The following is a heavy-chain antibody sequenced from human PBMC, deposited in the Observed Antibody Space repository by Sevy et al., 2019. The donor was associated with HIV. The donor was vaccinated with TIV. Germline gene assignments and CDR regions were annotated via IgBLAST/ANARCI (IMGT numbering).Heavy chain of an antibody. CDR1: GFTFRTYI. D-gene: IGHD3-9*01. CDR3: VRSREPAHYDILTGGWFDP. Sequence: ASVKVSCKASGFTFRTYIMHWVRQAPGQRPEWMGWIHGGNGNTEYSQKFQGRVTITRDKSADTTYMEVSSLRSEDTAVYYCVRSREPAHYDILTGGWFDPWGQGTLVTVSS. CDR2: IHGGNGNT. J-gene: IGHJ5*02. V-gene: IGHV1-3*01.